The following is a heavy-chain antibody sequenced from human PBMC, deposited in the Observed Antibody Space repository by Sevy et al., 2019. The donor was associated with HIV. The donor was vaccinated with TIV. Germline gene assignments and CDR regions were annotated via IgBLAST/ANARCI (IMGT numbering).Heavy chain of an antibody. V-gene: IGHV5-51*01. D-gene: IGHD3-10*01. J-gene: IGHJ6*02. CDR3: ARYLRGRYYATGMDV. CDR1: GYSFTNYW. Sequence: GESLKISCKGSGYSFTNYWIGWVRQMPGKGLEWMGIIYPGDSDTRYSPSFQGQVTISADKSISTAYLQWSSLKASDTAMYYCARYLRGRYYATGMDVWGQGTTVTVSS. CDR2: IYPGDSDT.